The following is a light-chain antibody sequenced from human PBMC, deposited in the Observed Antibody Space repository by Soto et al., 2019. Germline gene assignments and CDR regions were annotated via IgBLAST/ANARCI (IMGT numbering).Light chain of an antibody. CDR1: QGISNY. CDR2: AAS. Sequence: DIQMTQSPSSLSASVGDRVTITCRASQGISNYVAWYQQKPGKVPKLLIYAASTLQSGVPSRFGGSGSGTDFTLTITSLQPEDVASYYCQKYDNAPRTFGQGTRVEMK. J-gene: IGKJ1*01. CDR3: QKYDNAPRT. V-gene: IGKV1-27*01.